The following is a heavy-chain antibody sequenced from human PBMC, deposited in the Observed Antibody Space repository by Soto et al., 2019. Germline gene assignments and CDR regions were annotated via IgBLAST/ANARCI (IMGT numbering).Heavy chain of an antibody. CDR3: ARVRCRSSSCYGYYYDGMDV. Sequence: SETLSLTCTVSGCSISSYYWSWIRQPPGKGLEWIGYIYYSGTTYYNPSLKSRVTISVDTSKNQFSLKLSSVTAADTAVYYCARVRCRSSSCYGYYYDGMDVWGQGTTVTVSS. V-gene: IGHV4-59*01. J-gene: IGHJ6*02. CDR1: GCSISSYY. CDR2: IYYSGTT. D-gene: IGHD2-2*01.